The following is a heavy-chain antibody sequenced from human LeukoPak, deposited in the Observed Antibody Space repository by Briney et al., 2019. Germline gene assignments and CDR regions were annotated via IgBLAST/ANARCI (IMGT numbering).Heavy chain of an antibody. CDR3: ARVDYYDNSGYFLFDY. J-gene: IGHJ4*02. V-gene: IGHV4-59*01. Sequence: PSETLSLTCTVSGGSISSYYWSWIRQPPGKGLEWIGYLYYSGNTNYNPSLKSRVTISVDTSKNLFSLKLSSVTAADTAVYYCARVDYYDNSGYFLFDYWGQGTLVTVSS. CDR1: GGSISSYY. CDR2: LYYSGNT. D-gene: IGHD3-22*01.